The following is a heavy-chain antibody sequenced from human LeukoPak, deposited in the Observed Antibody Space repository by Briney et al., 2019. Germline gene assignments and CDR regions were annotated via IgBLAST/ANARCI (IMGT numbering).Heavy chain of an antibody. J-gene: IGHJ4*02. CDR1: GFTFSSYA. CDR3: AKERYYYDSSGSPGTYYFDY. Sequence: GGSLRLSCAASGFTFSSYAMSWVRQAPGKGLEWVSAISGSGGSTYYADSVKGRFTISRGNSKNTLYLQMNSLRAEDTAVYYCAKERYYYDSSGSPGTYYFDYWGQGTLVTVSS. D-gene: IGHD3-22*01. CDR2: ISGSGGST. V-gene: IGHV3-23*01.